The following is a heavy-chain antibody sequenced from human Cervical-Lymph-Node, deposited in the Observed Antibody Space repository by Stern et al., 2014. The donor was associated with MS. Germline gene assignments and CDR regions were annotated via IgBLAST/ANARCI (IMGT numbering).Heavy chain of an antibody. CDR2: ISPSGSTA. CDR1: GYTFINYY. CDR3: ARPSTGGYTYGGNFDY. Sequence: QVQLVESGAEVKKPGASVKVSCEASGYTFINYYIHWVRQAPGQGLERMGVISPSGSTANYAQKFQGRVTMTRDTSTSTVYMELSSLRSEDTAVYYCARPSTGGYTYGGNFDYWGQGALVTVSS. D-gene: IGHD5-18*01. V-gene: IGHV1-46*03. J-gene: IGHJ4*02.